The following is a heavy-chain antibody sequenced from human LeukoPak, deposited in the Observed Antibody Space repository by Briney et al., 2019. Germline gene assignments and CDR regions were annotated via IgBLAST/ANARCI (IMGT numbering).Heavy chain of an antibody. CDR2: IYPGDSDT. V-gene: IGHV5-51*01. Sequence: GESLKISCKGSGYSFTSYWIGWVRQMPGKGLEWMGIIYPGDSDTRYRPSFQGQVTISADKSISTAYLQWSSLKASDTAMYYCARLPIDRSSTSCYSVSWFDPWGQGTLVTVSS. CDR3: ARLPIDRSSTSCYSVSWFDP. CDR1: GYSFTSYW. D-gene: IGHD2-2*01. J-gene: IGHJ5*02.